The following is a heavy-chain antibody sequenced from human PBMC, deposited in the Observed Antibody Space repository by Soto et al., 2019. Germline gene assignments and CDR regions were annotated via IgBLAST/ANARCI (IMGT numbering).Heavy chain of an antibody. Sequence: GGSLRLSCATSGFTFSNFDMHWVRQVPGKGLEWVSAIGAARDPYYLGSVKGRFTISRENAKNSVYLQMNDLRAGDSAVYYCARAYTGRMPRRADYYYAMDVWGQGTTVTVSS. J-gene: IGHJ6*02. CDR2: IGAARDP. CDR3: ARAYTGRMPRRADYYYAMDV. V-gene: IGHV3-13*05. CDR1: GFTFSNFD. D-gene: IGHD2-2*02.